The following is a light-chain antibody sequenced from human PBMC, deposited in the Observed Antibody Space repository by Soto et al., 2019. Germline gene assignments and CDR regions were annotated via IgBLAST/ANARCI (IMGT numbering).Light chain of an antibody. CDR2: EVS. Sequence: QFALTQPPSASGSPGQSVTISCTGTSSDVGGYDFVSWYQQHPGKAPKLLIYEVSKRPSGVPDRFSGSKSGNTASLTVSGLQAEDEADYYCTSYAGSNNVLFGGGTKVTVL. J-gene: IGLJ2*01. V-gene: IGLV2-8*01. CDR3: TSYAGSNNVL. CDR1: SSDVGGYDF.